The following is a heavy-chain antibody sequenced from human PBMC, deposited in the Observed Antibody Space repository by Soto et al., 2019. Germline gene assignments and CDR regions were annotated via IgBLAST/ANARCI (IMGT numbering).Heavy chain of an antibody. CDR1: GFTFSNAW. D-gene: IGHD3-10*01. J-gene: IGHJ4*02. CDR3: TTDRVEGITMVRGVIINCFSAESCGSYFDY. V-gene: IGHV3-15*01. Sequence: SLRLSCAASGFTFSNAWMSWVRQAPGKGLEWVGRIKSKTDGGTTDYAAPVKGRFTISRDDSKNTLYLQMNSLKTEDTAVYYCTTDRVEGITMVRGVIINCFSAESCGSYFDYWGQGTLVTVSS. CDR2: IKSKTDGGTT.